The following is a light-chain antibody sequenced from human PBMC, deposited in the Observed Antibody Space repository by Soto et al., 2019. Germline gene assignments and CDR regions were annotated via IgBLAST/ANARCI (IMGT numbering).Light chain of an antibody. CDR3: QQSHSIPYT. CDR2: AAS. Sequence: DIQMTQSPSSLSASVGDRVTITCRARQTISSYLNWYQQKPGKAPKLLIYAASSLQSGVPSRFSGSGSGTDFTLTISSLQPEDFATYYCQQSHSIPYTCGQGTKLEIK. V-gene: IGKV1-39*01. CDR1: QTISSY. J-gene: IGKJ2*01.